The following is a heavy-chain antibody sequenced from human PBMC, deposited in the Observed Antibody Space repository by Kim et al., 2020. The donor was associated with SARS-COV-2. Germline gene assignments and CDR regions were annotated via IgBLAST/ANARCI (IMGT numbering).Heavy chain of an antibody. CDR1: GGSISSSNW. CDR2: IYHSGST. V-gene: IGHV4-4*02. Sequence: SETLSLTCAVSGGSISSSNWWSWVRQPPGKGLEWIGEIYHSGSTNYNPSLKSRVTISVDKSKNQFSLKLSSVTAADTAVYYCARVFGRGSYSSSWYNYYYYGMDVWGQGTTVTVSS. CDR3: ARVFGRGSYSSSWYNYYYYGMDV. D-gene: IGHD6-13*01. J-gene: IGHJ6*02.